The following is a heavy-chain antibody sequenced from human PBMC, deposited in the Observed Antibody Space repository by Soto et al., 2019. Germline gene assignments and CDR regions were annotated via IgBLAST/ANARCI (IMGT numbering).Heavy chain of an antibody. Sequence: GSLRLSCAASGFTFSSYAMSWVRQAPGKGLEWVSAISGSGGSTYYADSVKGRFTISRDNSKNTLYLQMNSLRAEDTAVYYCAKGEYYYDSSGYYLPFYYYYYGMDVWGQGTTVTVSS. D-gene: IGHD3-22*01. V-gene: IGHV3-23*01. CDR1: GFTFSSYA. CDR3: AKGEYYYDSSGYYLPFYYYYYGMDV. J-gene: IGHJ6*02. CDR2: ISGSGGST.